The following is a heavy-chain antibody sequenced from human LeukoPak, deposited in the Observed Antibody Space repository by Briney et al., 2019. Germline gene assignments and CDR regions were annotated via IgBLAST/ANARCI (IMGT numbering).Heavy chain of an antibody. CDR1: GGSMSSNH. CDR3: ARTGYGDHFNL. CDR2: IHYSGST. V-gene: IGHV4-59*08. J-gene: IGHJ2*01. Sequence: KPSETLSLTCTVSGGSMSSNHCSWIRQPPGKGLEFIGYIHYSGSTNYNPSLKSRVTMSVDTSKNHFSLNLRSVTAADTAVYYCARTGYGDHFNLGGRGTLVTVSS. D-gene: IGHD4-17*01.